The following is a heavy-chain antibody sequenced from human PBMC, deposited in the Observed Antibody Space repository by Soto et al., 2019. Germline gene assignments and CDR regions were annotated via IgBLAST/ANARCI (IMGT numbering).Heavy chain of an antibody. J-gene: IGHJ6*03. Sequence: EVQLVESGGGLVQPGGSLRLSCAASGFTVSSKYMSWVRQAPGKGLEWVSLIQSGGTTYYADSVKGRFTISRDSSKNMLHLQMDSLRAEDTAVYYCARDDILCSGGSCYGVPMDVGGEWTTVTVSS. CDR3: ARDDILCSGGSCYGVPMDV. CDR1: GFTVSSKY. V-gene: IGHV3-66*01. D-gene: IGHD2-15*01. CDR2: IQSGGTT.